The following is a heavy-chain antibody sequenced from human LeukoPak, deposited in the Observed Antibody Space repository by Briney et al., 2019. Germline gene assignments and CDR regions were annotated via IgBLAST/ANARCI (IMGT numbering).Heavy chain of an antibody. CDR2: IYHSGST. D-gene: IGHD3-16*01. CDR1: GYSISSDYY. Sequence: PSETLSLTCTVSGYSISSDYYWGWIRQPPGKGLEWIGSIYHSGSTYYNPSLKSRVTISLDMSNNQFSLRLSSVTAADTAVYYCARETSQKGAHYMDVWGKGTTVTISS. J-gene: IGHJ6*03. V-gene: IGHV4-38-2*02. CDR3: ARETSQKGAHYMDV.